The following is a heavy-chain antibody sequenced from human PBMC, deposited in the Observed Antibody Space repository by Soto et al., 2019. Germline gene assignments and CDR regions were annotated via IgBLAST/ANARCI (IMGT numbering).Heavy chain of an antibody. V-gene: IGHV4-30-4*01. D-gene: IGHD5-18*01. CDR3: ARGAGGYSYGNFDY. J-gene: IGHJ4*02. CDR1: GGSISSGDYY. CDR2: THYSGST. Sequence: PSETLSLTCTVSGGSISSGDYYWNWIRQSPGKALEWIGYTHYSGSTYYNPSLKSRVTISVDASKNQFSLMLSSVTAADTAVYYCARGAGGYSYGNFDYWGQGTLVTVSS.